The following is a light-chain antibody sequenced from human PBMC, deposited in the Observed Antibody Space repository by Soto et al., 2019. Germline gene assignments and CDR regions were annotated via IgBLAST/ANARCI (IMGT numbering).Light chain of an antibody. CDR3: QQYAGSPYT. Sequence: EIVLMQSPGTLSLSPGERATLSCRASQSVSSSYLAWYQQKPGQAPRLLIFDASYRTTGIPDRFSGSGSGTDFTLTISRLEPEDFAVYYCQQYAGSPYTFGQGTRLELK. V-gene: IGKV3-20*01. CDR2: DAS. CDR1: QSVSSSY. J-gene: IGKJ2*01.